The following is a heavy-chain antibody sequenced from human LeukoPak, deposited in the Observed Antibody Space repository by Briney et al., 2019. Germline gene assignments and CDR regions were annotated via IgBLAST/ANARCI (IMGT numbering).Heavy chain of an antibody. D-gene: IGHD6-13*01. CDR1: GYTLTELS. J-gene: IGHJ4*02. V-gene: IGHV1-24*01. CDR3: ARDQSIAAAGIYHY. Sequence: ASVKVSCKVSGYTLTELSMHWVRQAPGKGLEWMGGFDPEDGETIYAQKLQGRVTMTTDTFTSTAYMELRSLRSDDTAVYYCARDQSIAAAGIYHYWGQGTLVTVSS. CDR2: FDPEDGET.